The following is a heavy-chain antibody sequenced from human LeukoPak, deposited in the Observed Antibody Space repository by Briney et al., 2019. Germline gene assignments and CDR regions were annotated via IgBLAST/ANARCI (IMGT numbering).Heavy chain of an antibody. Sequence: HPGGSLRLSCAASGFTFSTYWMNWVRQAPGKGLEWVANIKHDGSEKYYVDSVMGRFTISRDNAKNSLYLQMNSLRAEDTAVYFCAREKMLPWGQGTLVTVSS. CDR3: AREKMLP. CDR2: IKHDGSEK. V-gene: IGHV3-7*01. D-gene: IGHD3-10*02. J-gene: IGHJ4*02. CDR1: GFTFSTYW.